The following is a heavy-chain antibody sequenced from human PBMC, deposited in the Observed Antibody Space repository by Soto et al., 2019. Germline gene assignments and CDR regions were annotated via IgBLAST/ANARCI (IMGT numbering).Heavy chain of an antibody. J-gene: IGHJ4*02. CDR1: GASSSSGGYY. CDR3: ASGYGSGSFHY. CDR2: IYYRGSS. Sequence: QVQLQESGPGLVKPSQTLSLTCSVSGASSSSGGYYWSWIRQHPGKGLEWIGYIYYRGSSSYNPSLKRRVTISVDTSKKQFSLKLSSVTAADTAVYYCASGYGSGSFHYWGQGALVTVSS. D-gene: IGHD3-10*01. V-gene: IGHV4-31*03.